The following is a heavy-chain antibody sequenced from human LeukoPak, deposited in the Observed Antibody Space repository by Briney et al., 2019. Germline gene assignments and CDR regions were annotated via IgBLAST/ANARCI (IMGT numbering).Heavy chain of an antibody. V-gene: IGHV3-23*01. CDR3: AKDRHGKIYGDWYNWFDP. CDR2: ISGSGGST. CDR1: GFTFSSYA. D-gene: IGHD4-17*01. J-gene: IGHJ5*02. Sequence: GGSLRLSCAASGFTFSSYAMSWVRQAPGKGLEWVSAISGSGGSTYYADSVKGRFTISRDNSKNTLYLQMNSLRAEDTAVYYCAKDRHGKIYGDWYNWFDPWGQGTLVTVSS.